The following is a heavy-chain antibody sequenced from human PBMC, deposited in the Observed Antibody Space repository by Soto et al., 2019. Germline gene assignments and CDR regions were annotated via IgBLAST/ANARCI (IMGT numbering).Heavy chain of an antibody. Sequence: ASVKVSCKASGYTFTSYYMHWVRQAPGQGLEWMGIINPSGGSTSYAQKFQGRVTMTRDTSTSTVYMELSSLRSEDTAVYYCARDVVPSTAAPIGMDVWGQGTTVTVSS. V-gene: IGHV1-46*01. D-gene: IGHD2-2*01. CDR3: ARDVVPSTAAPIGMDV. J-gene: IGHJ6*02. CDR2: INPSGGST. CDR1: GYTFTSYY.